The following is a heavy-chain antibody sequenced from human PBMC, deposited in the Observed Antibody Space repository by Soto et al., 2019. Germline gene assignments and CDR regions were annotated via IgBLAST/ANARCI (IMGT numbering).Heavy chain of an antibody. Sequence: QLQLQESGPGLVKPSETLSLTCTVSGGSISSSSYYWGWIRQPPGKGLEWIGSIYYSGSTYYNPSLKSRVTISVDTSKNAFSLKLSSVTAADTAVYYCAGLGSYPPCLGPIDYWGQGTLVTVSS. J-gene: IGHJ4*02. CDR2: IYYSGST. CDR1: GGSISSSSYY. V-gene: IGHV4-39*01. D-gene: IGHD3-16*01. CDR3: AGLGSYPPCLGPIDY.